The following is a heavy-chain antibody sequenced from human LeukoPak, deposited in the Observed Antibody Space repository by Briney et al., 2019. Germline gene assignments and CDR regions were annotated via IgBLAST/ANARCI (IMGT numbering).Heavy chain of an antibody. CDR2: ISAYNGNT. CDR1: GYTFTSYR. J-gene: IGHJ6*04. V-gene: IGHV1-18*01. Sequence: ASVKVSCKASGYTFTSYRISWVRQTPGQGLEWMGWISAYNGNTNYAQKLQGRVTMTTDTSTSTAYMELRSLRSDDTAVYYRALSSVTTRRPPDVWGKGTTVTISS. CDR3: ALSSVTTRRPPDV. D-gene: IGHD4-17*01.